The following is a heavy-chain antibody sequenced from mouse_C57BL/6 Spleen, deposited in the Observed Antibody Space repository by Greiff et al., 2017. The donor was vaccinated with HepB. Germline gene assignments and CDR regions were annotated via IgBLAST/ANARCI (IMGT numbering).Heavy chain of an antibody. J-gene: IGHJ2*01. V-gene: IGHV1-20*01. CDR2: INPYNGDT. CDR3: ARGTSWDPLDY. CDR1: GYSFTGYF. Sequence: VQLKESGPELVKPGDSVKISCKASGYSFTGYFMNWVMQSHGKSLEWIGRINPYNGDTFYNQKFKGKATLTVDKSSSTAHMELRSLTSEDSAVYYCARGTSWDPLDYWGQGTTLTVSS. D-gene: IGHD4-1*01.